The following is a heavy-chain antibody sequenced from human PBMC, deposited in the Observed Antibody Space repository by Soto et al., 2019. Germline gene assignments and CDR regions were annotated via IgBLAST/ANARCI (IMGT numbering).Heavy chain of an antibody. J-gene: IGHJ3*02. D-gene: IGHD3-22*01. Sequence: GGSLRLSCVASGFTFSTYSMNWVRQSPGKGLEWVSSMSSRSDYIFYADSVKGRFTISRDNAKNSLYLQMNSLRAEDTAVYYCARRYYYDTENRDAFDIWGQGTLVTVSS. CDR1: GFTFSTYS. CDR3: ARRYYYDTENRDAFDI. V-gene: IGHV3-21*01. CDR2: MSSRSDYI.